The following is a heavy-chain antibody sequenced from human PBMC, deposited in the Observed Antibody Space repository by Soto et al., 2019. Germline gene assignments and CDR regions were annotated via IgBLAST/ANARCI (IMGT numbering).Heavy chain of an antibody. CDR3: ARQSGYCSGGICYVAFDI. CDR2: FSYTGST. V-gene: IGHV4-59*08. Sequence: QVQLQESGPGLVKPSETLSLTCTVSGGSMSSYDWSWIRQPPGKGLEWIVYFSYTGSTNYNPSLKGRVTVSLDTSKNQFSLKMNSVTAADTAVYYCARQSGYCSGGICYVAFDIWGQGTMVTVSS. D-gene: IGHD2-15*01. CDR1: GGSMSSYD. J-gene: IGHJ3*02.